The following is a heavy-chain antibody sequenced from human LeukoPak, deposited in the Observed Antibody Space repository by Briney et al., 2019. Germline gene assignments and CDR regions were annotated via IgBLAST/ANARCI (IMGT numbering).Heavy chain of an antibody. CDR2: IYHSGST. CDR1: GGSISSSSHY. CDR3: ARDRGSGSTIN. V-gene: IGHV4-39*07. D-gene: IGHD3-9*01. J-gene: IGHJ4*02. Sequence: SETLSLTRTVSGGSISSSSHYWGWIRQPPGKGLEWIGSIYHSGSTYYNPSLKSRVTISVDTSKNQFSLKLSSVTAADTAVYYCARDRGSGSTINWGQGTLVTVSS.